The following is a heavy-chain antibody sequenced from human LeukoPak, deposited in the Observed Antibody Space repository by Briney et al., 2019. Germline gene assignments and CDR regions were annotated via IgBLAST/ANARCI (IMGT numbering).Heavy chain of an antibody. CDR1: GFTFSRYW. CDR2: INPGGSNR. J-gene: IGHJ4*02. D-gene: IGHD6-19*01. Sequence: GGSLRLSCATSGFTFSRYWMTWVRQAPGKGLEWVSYINPGGSNRFYAGSVRGRFTISRDDAKKSVYLQMNSLRAEDTAVYYCASSLSSGWGPVDDYWGQGIMVTVSS. CDR3: ASSLSSGWGPVDDY. V-gene: IGHV3-48*04.